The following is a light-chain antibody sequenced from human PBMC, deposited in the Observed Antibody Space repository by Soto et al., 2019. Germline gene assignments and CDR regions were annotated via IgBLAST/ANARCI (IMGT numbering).Light chain of an antibody. Sequence: DIQMTQSPSTLSASVGDRVTITCRASQSISSWLAWYQHKPGKAPNLLIYKASSLESGVPSRFSGSGSGTEFTLTVSSLQPDDFPTYYCQQYDSYPLTFGGRTKVEIK. CDR3: QQYDSYPLT. CDR1: QSISSW. J-gene: IGKJ4*01. V-gene: IGKV1-5*03. CDR2: KAS.